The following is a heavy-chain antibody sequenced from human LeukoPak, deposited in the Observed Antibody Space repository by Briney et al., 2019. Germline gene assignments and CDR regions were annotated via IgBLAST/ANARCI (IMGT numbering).Heavy chain of an antibody. Sequence: SETLSLTCAVSGGSISSGGYSWSWIRQPPGKGLEWIVYIYHSGSTYYNPSLKSRVTISVDRSKNQFSLKLSSVTAADTAVYYCVRTSIAARRANAFDIWGQGTMVTVSS. V-gene: IGHV4-30-2*01. CDR2: IYHSGST. CDR1: GGSISSGGYS. D-gene: IGHD6-6*01. J-gene: IGHJ3*02. CDR3: VRTSIAARRANAFDI.